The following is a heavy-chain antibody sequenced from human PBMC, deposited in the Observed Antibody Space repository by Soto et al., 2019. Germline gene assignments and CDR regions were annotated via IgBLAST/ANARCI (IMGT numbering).Heavy chain of an antibody. Sequence: SETLSLTCTVSGASISSTSYSWGWLRQPPGKGLEWIGNIHHSGDTYYNPSLRSRVTISVDTSRDQFSLKLNSVTAADTAVYYCARHVFTTVVRGFLITFEYYSGMDVWGQGTTVT. V-gene: IGHV4-39*01. D-gene: IGHD3-10*01. J-gene: IGHJ6*02. CDR2: IHHSGDT. CDR3: ARHVFTTVVRGFLITFEYYSGMDV. CDR1: GASISSTSYS.